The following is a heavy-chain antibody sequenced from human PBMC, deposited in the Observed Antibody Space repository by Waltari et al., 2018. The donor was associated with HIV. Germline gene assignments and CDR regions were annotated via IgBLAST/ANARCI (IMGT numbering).Heavy chain of an antibody. CDR1: GYSIRSVYY. CDR3: ARVYGYSGSYPGAPDDY. Sequence: QVQLQESGPGLVKPSETLSLTCAVSGYSIRSVYYWGWLRQPPGKGLEWIGSIYHSGGTYYNPSLKSRVTISVDTSKNQFSLKLSSVTAADTAVYYCARVYGYSGSYPGAPDDYWGQGTLVTVSS. J-gene: IGHJ4*02. V-gene: IGHV4-38-2*01. D-gene: IGHD1-26*01. CDR2: IYHSGGT.